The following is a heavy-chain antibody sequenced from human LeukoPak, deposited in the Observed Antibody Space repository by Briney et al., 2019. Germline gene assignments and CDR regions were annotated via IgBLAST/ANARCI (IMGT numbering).Heavy chain of an antibody. CDR1: GFTFSSYA. CDR3: AKLIYGGNSGADY. CDR2: ISGSGGST. V-gene: IGHV3-23*01. D-gene: IGHD4-23*01. Sequence: AGGSLRLSCAASGFTFSSYAMSWVRQAPGKGLEWVSAISGSGGSTYYADSVKGRFTISRDNSKNTLYLQMNSLRAEDTAVYYCAKLIYGGNSGADYWGQGTLVTVSS. J-gene: IGHJ4*02.